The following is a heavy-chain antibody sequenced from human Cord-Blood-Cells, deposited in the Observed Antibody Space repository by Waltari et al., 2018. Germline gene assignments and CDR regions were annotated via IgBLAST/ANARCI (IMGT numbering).Heavy chain of an antibody. D-gene: IGHD6-13*01. CDR2: IWYDGSNK. V-gene: IGHV3-33*01. CDR3: ARDNGSSWYYYYYGMDV. J-gene: IGHJ6*02. Sequence: QVQLVESGGGVVQPGRSLRLSCAASGFTFSSYGMHWVRQAPGKGLEWVAVIWYDGSNKYYADSVKGRFTISRDNSKNTLYLQMNSLRAEDTAVYYCARDNGSSWYYYYYGMDVWGQGTTVTVSS. CDR1: GFTFSSYG.